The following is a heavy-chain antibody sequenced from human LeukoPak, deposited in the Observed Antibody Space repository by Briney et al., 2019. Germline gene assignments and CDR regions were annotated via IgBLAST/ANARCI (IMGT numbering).Heavy chain of an antibody. J-gene: IGHJ4*02. Sequence: PSETLSLTCTVSGGSISSSSYYWGWIRQPPGKGLEWIGSIYYSGSTYYNPSLKSRVTISVDTSKNQFSLKLSSVTAADTAVYYCARVIQYDSSGYYYPYYFDYWGQGTLVTVSS. D-gene: IGHD3-22*01. CDR2: IYYSGST. CDR3: ARVIQYDSSGYYYPYYFDY. CDR1: GGSISSSSYY. V-gene: IGHV4-39*07.